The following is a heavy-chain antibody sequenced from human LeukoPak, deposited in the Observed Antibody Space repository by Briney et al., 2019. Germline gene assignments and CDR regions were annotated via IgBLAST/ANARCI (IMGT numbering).Heavy chain of an antibody. CDR2: IKQDVREK. V-gene: IGHV3-7*01. Sequence: GGSLRLSCAASGFTFSSYWMSWVRQPPGKWREWVANIKQDVREKYYVDSVKGRFTISRDNAKNSLYLQMNSLRAEDTAVYYCARDHTYYDFWSGYSRGVYYMDVWGKATTVTVS. CDR1: GFTFSSYW. J-gene: IGHJ6*03. CDR3: ARDHTYYDFWSGYSRGVYYMDV. D-gene: IGHD3-3*01.